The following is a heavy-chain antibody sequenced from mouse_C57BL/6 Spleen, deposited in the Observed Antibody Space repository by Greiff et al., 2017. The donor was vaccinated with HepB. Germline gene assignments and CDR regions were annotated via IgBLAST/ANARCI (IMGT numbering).Heavy chain of an antibody. V-gene: IGHV5-9-1*02. Sequence: EVQLVDSGEGLVKPGGSLKLSCAASGFTFSSYAMSWVRQTPEKRLEWVAYISSGGDYIYYADTVKGRFTISRDNARNTLYLQMSSLKSEDTAMYYCTRDRTTVPSAWFAYWGQGTLVTVSA. CDR2: ISSGGDYI. CDR3: TRDRTTVPSAWFAY. J-gene: IGHJ3*01. D-gene: IGHD1-1*01. CDR1: GFTFSSYA.